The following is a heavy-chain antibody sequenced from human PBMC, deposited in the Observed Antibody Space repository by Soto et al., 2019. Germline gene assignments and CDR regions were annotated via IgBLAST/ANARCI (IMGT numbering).Heavy chain of an antibody. CDR2: ISGNSGST. CDR3: ARGGLEPFDH. J-gene: IGHJ4*02. CDR1: GFTFNNYA. Sequence: GGSLRLSCAASGFTFNNYAMSWVRQAPGKRLEWVSSISGNSGSTYYADSVKGRFTISRDNSKNTLYLEMNSLRAEDTATYYCARGGLEPFDHWGQGALVTVSS. D-gene: IGHD1-1*01. V-gene: IGHV3-23*01.